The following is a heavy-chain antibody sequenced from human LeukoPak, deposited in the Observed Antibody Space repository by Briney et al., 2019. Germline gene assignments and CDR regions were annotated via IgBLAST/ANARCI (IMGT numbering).Heavy chain of an antibody. CDR2: IYYSGST. Sequence: SETLSLTCTVSGASVNSGSSYWSWIRQPPGKGPEWIGNIYYSGSTHYHPSLKSRVTMSLDTSKNEFSLKLSSLTAADTAMYFCARENRGQTYGTLLDYWGQGTLVTVSS. V-gene: IGHV4-61*01. CDR1: GASVNSGSSY. D-gene: IGHD4-17*01. CDR3: ARENRGQTYGTLLDY. J-gene: IGHJ4*02.